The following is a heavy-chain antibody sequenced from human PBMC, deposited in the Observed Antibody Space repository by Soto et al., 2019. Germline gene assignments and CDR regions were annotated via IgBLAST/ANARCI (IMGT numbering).Heavy chain of an antibody. J-gene: IGHJ6*02. CDR1: GFTFSNYW. Sequence: EVQLVESGGGLVQPGGSLRLSCAASGFTFSNYWMYWVRQAPGKGLVWVSRVNNDGTDTTHADSVKGRFTISRDNAENTLYLQMNSLRAEDTAVYYCARVGLQRAVAVWGQGSTVTASS. V-gene: IGHV3-74*03. D-gene: IGHD2-21*01. CDR2: VNNDGTDT. CDR3: ARVGLQRAVAV.